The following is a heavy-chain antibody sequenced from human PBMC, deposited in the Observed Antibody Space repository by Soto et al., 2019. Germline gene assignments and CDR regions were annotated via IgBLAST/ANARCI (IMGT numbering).Heavy chain of an antibody. CDR1: GASIITDNYF. Sequence: SETLSLTCTVSGASIITDNYFWVWIRQSPRRGLELIGSISYSGRTYDNPSLQSRVTISIDASKNQFSLKLTSVTTADTAVYYCARRRASDYGGNHHPYGFDRWGQGALVTVSS. CDR2: ISYSGRT. CDR3: ARRRASDYGGNHHPYGFDR. V-gene: IGHV4-39*01. J-gene: IGHJ4*02. D-gene: IGHD4-17*01.